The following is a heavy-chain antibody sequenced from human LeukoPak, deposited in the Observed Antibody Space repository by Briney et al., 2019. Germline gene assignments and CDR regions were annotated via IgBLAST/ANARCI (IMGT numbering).Heavy chain of an antibody. D-gene: IGHD5-12*01. V-gene: IGHV3-9*01. CDR1: GFTFDDYA. CDR3: AKDIGYEGYYGMDV. Sequence: GRSLRLSCAASGFTFDDYAMHWVRQAPGKGLEWVSGISWNSGSIGYADSVKGRFTISRDNAKNSLYLQMNSLRAEDTALYYCAKDIGYEGYYGMDVWGQGTTVTVSS. CDR2: ISWNSGSI. J-gene: IGHJ6*02.